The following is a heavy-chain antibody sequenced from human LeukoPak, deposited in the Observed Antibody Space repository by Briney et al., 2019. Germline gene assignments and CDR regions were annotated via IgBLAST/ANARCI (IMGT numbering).Heavy chain of an antibody. D-gene: IGHD2-2*01. Sequence: ASVKVSCKASGGTFSSYAISWVRQAPGQGLEWMGGIIPIFGTANYAQKFQGRVTITTGESTSTAYMELSSLRSEDTAVYYCAKQGPYCSSTSCSSGHFDYWGQGTLVTVSS. CDR3: AKQGPYCSSTSCSSGHFDY. CDR1: GGTFSSYA. V-gene: IGHV1-69*05. J-gene: IGHJ4*02. CDR2: IIPIFGTA.